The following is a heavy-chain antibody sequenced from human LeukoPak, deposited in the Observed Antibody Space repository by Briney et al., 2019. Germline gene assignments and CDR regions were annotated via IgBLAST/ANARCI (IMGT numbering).Heavy chain of an antibody. D-gene: IGHD2-21*02. J-gene: IGHJ4*02. CDR3: AKDLLGYCGGDCSFDY. Sequence: GGSLRLSCAASGFTFSDYWMYWVRQGPGKRLLSVSRINPDGRTAHYADSVTGRFTISRDNARNTVYLQMNSLRAEDTAVYYCAKDLLGYCGGDCSFDYWGQGTLSPSPQ. CDR1: GFTFSDYW. CDR2: INPDGRTA. V-gene: IGHV3-74*01.